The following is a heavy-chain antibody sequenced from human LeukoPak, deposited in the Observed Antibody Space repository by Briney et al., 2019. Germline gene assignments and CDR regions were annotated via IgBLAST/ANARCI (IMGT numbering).Heavy chain of an antibody. V-gene: IGHV3-9*01. CDR2: ISWNSGSI. D-gene: IGHD1-14*01. CDR3: ARGDRVGPAEYFQH. Sequence: PGGSLRLSCAASGFTFDDYAMHWVRQAPGKGLEWVSGISWNSGSIGYADSVKGRFTISRDNAKNSLYLQMNSLRAEDTALYYCARGDRVGPAEYFQHWGQGTLVTVSS. CDR1: GFTFDDYA. J-gene: IGHJ1*01.